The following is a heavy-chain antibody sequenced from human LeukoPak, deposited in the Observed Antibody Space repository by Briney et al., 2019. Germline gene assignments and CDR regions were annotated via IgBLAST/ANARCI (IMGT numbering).Heavy chain of an antibody. CDR3: ARNPGYCISTSCYYYYYMDV. V-gene: IGHV4-31*03. J-gene: IGHJ6*03. D-gene: IGHD2-2*01. CDR2: IYYSGST. CDR1: GGSISSGGYY. Sequence: SETLSLTCTVSGGSISSGGYYWSWIRQHPGKGLEWIGYIYYSGSTYYNPSLKSRVTISVDTSKNQFSLKLSSVTAADTAVYYCARNPGYCISTSCYYYYYMDVWGKGTTVTVSS.